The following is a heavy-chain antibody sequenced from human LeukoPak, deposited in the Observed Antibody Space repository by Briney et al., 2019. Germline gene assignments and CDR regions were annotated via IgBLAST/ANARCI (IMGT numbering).Heavy chain of an antibody. CDR2: INPSGGST. V-gene: IGHV1-46*01. CDR1: GYTFTSYY. Sequence: ASVKVSCKASGYTFTSYYMHWVRQAPGQGLEWMGIINPSGGSTSYAQKFQGRVTMTRDTSTSTVYMELSGLRSEDTAVYYCARVGGVAVAFDYWGQGTLVTVSS. D-gene: IGHD6-19*01. CDR3: ARVGGVAVAFDY. J-gene: IGHJ4*02.